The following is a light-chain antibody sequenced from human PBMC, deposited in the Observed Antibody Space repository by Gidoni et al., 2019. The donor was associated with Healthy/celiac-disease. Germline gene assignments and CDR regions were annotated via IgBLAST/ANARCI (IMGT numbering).Light chain of an antibody. CDR2: EVS. CDR3: SSYAGSNNVV. Sequence: QSALTQPPSASGSPGQSVTISCTGTSSEVGGYNYVSWYQQHPGKAPKLMIYEVSKRPSGVPDRFSGSKSGNTASLTVSGLQAEDEVDYYCSSYAGSNNVVFGGGTKLTVL. CDR1: SSEVGGYNY. V-gene: IGLV2-8*01. J-gene: IGLJ2*01.